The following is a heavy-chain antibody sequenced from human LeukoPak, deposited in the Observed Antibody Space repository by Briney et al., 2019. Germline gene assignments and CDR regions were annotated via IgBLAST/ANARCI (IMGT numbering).Heavy chain of an antibody. CDR3: VRDNPSGYNSGWPLGH. Sequence: GGSLRLSCAASRFTFRSYGMHWVRQAPGKGLEWVAVIWHDASNINYGDSVKGRFTISRDNSKNMLFLQMNSLRAEDTALYYCVRDNPSGYNSGWPLGHWGQGTLVTVSS. CDR2: IWHDASNI. CDR1: RFTFRSYG. J-gene: IGHJ4*02. D-gene: IGHD6-19*01. V-gene: IGHV3-33*01.